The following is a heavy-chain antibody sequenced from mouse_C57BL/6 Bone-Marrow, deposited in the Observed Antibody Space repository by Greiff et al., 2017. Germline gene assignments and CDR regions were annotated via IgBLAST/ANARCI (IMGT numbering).Heavy chain of an antibody. Sequence: VQLQQPGAELVMPGASVKLSCKASGYTFTSYWMHWVKQRPGQGLEWIGEFDPSDSYTNYNQKFKGKSTLTVDKSSSTAYMQLSSLTSEDSAVYYCARRGPYFDYWGQGTTLTVSS. D-gene: IGHD3-3*01. V-gene: IGHV1-69*01. CDR1: GYTFTSYW. CDR3: ARRGPYFDY. J-gene: IGHJ2*01. CDR2: FDPSDSYT.